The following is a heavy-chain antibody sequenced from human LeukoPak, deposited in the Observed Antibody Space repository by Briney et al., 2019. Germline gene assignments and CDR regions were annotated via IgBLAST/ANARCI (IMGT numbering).Heavy chain of an antibody. D-gene: IGHD3-9*01. Sequence: SETLSLTCTVSGGSISSSSYYWGWIRQPPGEGLEWIVCIYYSGSTNYNPSLKSRVTISVDKSRNLFSLRLGSVTAADTALYYCARIYYDILTGHRYFDYWGQGTLVTVSS. CDR2: IYYSGST. V-gene: IGHV4-39*07. J-gene: IGHJ4*02. CDR3: ARIYYDILTGHRYFDY. CDR1: GGSISSSSYY.